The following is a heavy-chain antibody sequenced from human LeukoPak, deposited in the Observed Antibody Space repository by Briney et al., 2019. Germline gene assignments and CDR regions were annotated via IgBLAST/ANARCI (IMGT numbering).Heavy chain of an antibody. CDR2: TYYRSKWYN. CDR1: GDSVSSNSAA. D-gene: IGHD1-26*01. CDR3: ARDTNSGNYRRDAFDI. Sequence: SQTLSLTCAISGDSVSSNSAAWNWIRQSPSRGLEWLGRTYYRSKWYNDYALSVKSRITINPDTSKNQFSLQLKSMTPEDTAVYYCARDTNSGNYRRDAFDIWGQGTMVTVSS. J-gene: IGHJ3*02. V-gene: IGHV6-1*01.